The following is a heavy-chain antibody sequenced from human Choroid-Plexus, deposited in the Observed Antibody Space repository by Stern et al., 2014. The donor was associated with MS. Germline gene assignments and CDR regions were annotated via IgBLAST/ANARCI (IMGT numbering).Heavy chain of an antibody. CDR2: VSYDGSNK. D-gene: IGHD2/OR15-2a*01. CDR3: AKDRQYLTYFFDH. CDR1: GFTFGSCA. V-gene: IGHV3-30*18. Sequence: QVQLVESGGGVVQPGRHLRLSCVASGFTFGSCAMHWVRQAPGKGLEWVAGVSYDGSNKDYADSVKGRFTISRDNSQNTLYMQMSSLRPEDTAVYYCAKDRQYLTYFFDHWGQGSLVTVSS. J-gene: IGHJ5*02.